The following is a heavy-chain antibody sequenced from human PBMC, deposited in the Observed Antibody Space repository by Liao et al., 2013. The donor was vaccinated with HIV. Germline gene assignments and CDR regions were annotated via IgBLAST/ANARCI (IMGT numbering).Heavy chain of an antibody. V-gene: IGHV4-59*01. CDR2: IYYTEST. Sequence: QVQLQESGPGLVKPSETLSLTCSVSIGSISNYYWSWIRQPPGKTLEWIGYIYYTESTSYSPSFKSRVTMSVDTSKNQFSMNLTSLTAADTAVYYCARGPWEMATIGAFDIWGQGTMVTVSS. D-gene: IGHD5-24*01. J-gene: IGHJ3*02. CDR1: IGSISNYY. CDR3: ARGPWEMATIGAFDI.